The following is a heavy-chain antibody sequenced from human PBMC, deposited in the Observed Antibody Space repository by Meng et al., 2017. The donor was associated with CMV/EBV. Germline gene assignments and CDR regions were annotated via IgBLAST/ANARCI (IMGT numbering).Heavy chain of an antibody. Sequence: VSGGSVSSCSYYWSWIRQPPGKGLEWIGYIYYSGSTNYNPSLKSRVTISVDTSKNQFSLKLSSVTAADTAVYYCARVVLGTGGFDYWGQGTLVTVSS. CDR1: GGSVSSCSYY. D-gene: IGHD7-27*01. CDR3: ARVVLGTGGFDY. J-gene: IGHJ4*02. CDR2: IYYSGST. V-gene: IGHV4-61*01.